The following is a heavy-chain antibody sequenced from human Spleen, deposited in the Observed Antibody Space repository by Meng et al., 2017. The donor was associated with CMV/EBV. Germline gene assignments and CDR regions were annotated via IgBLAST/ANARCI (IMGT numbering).Heavy chain of an antibody. V-gene: IGHV4-39*07. CDR2: IYYSGST. CDR1: GGSISSSSYY. CDR3: ARDRVVPATTVKYWYFDV. Sequence: SETLSLTCTVSGGSISSSSYYWGWIRQPPGKGLEWIGSIYYSGSTYYNPSLESRVSISVDTSRSQFSLKLSSVTAADTAVYYCARDRVVPATTVKYWYFDVWGRGTLVTVSS. J-gene: IGHJ2*01. D-gene: IGHD2-2*01.